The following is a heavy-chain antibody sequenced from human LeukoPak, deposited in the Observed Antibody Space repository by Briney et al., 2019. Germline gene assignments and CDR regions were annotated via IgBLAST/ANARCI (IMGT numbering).Heavy chain of an antibody. CDR2: ITSSSSYI. CDR3: ARDLIVGATGDAFDI. Sequence: GGSLRLSCAASGFTFSSYEMNWVRQAPGKGLEWVSSITSSSSYIYYADSVKGRFTISRDNAKNSLYLQMSSLRAEDTAVYFCARDLIVGATGDAFDIWGQGTMVTVSS. D-gene: IGHD1-26*01. CDR1: GFTFSSYE. J-gene: IGHJ3*02. V-gene: IGHV3-21*01.